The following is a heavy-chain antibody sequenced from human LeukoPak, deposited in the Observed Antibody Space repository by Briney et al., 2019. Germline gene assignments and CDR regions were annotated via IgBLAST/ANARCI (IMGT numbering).Heavy chain of an antibody. D-gene: IGHD6-13*01. V-gene: IGHV5-51*01. J-gene: IGHJ4*02. CDR2: INPGGSDT. Sequence: GESLKISCKGSGYSFTTYYIGWVRQMPGKGLEWMGIINPGGSDTRYSPSFQGQVTISVDNSISTAYLRWTSLKASDTAMYYCARTGTYAEFDYWGQGSPVTVSS. CDR3: ARTGTYAEFDY. CDR1: GYSFTTYY.